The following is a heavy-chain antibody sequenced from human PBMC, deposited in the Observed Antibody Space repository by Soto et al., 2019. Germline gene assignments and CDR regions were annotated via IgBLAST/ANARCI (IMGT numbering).Heavy chain of an antibody. CDR1: GGTFSSYA. D-gene: IGHD2-21*02. V-gene: IGHV1-69*12. Sequence: QVQLVQSGAEVKKPGSSVKVSCKASGGTFSSYAISWVRQAPGQGLEWMGGIIPIFGTANYAQKFQGRVTITADESTSTAYMELSSLRSEDTAVYYCARDRRTSYCGGDCPYYGMDVWCQGTTVTVSS. CDR3: ARDRRTSYCGGDCPYYGMDV. CDR2: IIPIFGTA. J-gene: IGHJ6*02.